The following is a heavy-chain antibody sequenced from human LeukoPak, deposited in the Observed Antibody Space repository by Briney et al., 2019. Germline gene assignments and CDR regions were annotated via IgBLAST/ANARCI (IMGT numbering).Heavy chain of an antibody. CDR3: ARLPITIFGVVIPGYYYYYMDV. Sequence: GASVKVSCKASGYTFTSYGISWVRQAPGQGLEWMGWISAYNGNTNYAQKLQGRVTMTTDTSTSTAYMELRSLRSDDTAVYYCARLPITIFGVVIPGYYYYYMDVWGKGTTVTVSS. J-gene: IGHJ6*03. CDR1: GYTFTSYG. V-gene: IGHV1-18*01. D-gene: IGHD3-3*01. CDR2: ISAYNGNT.